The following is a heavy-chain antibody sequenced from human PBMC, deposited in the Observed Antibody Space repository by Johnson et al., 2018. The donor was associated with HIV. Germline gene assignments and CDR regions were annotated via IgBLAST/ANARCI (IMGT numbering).Heavy chain of an antibody. Sequence: QVQLVESGGGLVKPGGSLRLSCAASGFTFSDYYMSWIRQAPGKGLEWVSYISSGAGTIYYADSVRGRFTISRDNAKNSLYLQMNSLRAEDTALYYCARASAATKGNAFDIWGQGTMVTVSS. D-gene: IGHD1-26*01. CDR3: ARASAATKGNAFDI. V-gene: IGHV3-11*01. J-gene: IGHJ3*02. CDR2: ISSGAGTI. CDR1: GFTFSDYY.